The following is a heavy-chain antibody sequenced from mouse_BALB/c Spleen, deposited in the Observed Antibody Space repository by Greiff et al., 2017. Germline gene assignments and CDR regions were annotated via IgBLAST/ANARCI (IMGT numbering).Heavy chain of an antibody. J-gene: IGHJ2*01. V-gene: IGHV1-12*01. CDR1: GYTFTSYN. CDR3: ARSDWDY. CDR2: IYPGNGDT. Sequence: LQQPGAELVKPGASVKMSCKASGYTFTSYNMHWVKQTPGQGLEWIGAIYPGNGDTSYNQKFKGKATLTADKSSSTAYMQLSSLTSEDSAVYYCARSDWDYWGQGTTLTVSS. D-gene: IGHD2-13*01.